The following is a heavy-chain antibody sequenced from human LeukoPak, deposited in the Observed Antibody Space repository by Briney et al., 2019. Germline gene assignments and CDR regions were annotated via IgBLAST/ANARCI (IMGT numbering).Heavy chain of an antibody. V-gene: IGHV4-59*01. CDR3: ARGVDTAMVGY. CDR2: IYYSGST. Sequence: SETLSLTCTVSGGSISSYYWSWIRQPPGKGPEWIGYIYYSGSTNYNPSLKSRVTISVDTSKNQFSLKLSSVTAADTAVYYCARGVDTAMVGYWGQGTLVTVPS. D-gene: IGHD5-18*01. J-gene: IGHJ4*02. CDR1: GGSISSYY.